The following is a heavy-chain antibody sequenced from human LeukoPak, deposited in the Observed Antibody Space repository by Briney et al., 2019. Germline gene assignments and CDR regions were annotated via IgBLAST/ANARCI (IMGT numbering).Heavy chain of an antibody. CDR2: IYPGDSDT. CDR3: ARRPTYYDFWSGPSGDAFDI. D-gene: IGHD3-3*01. Sequence: GESLKISCKGSGYRFTSYWIGWVRPMPGKGLEWMGIIYPGDSDTRYSPSFQGKVNISADKSISTAYLQWSSLKASDTAMYYCARRPTYYDFWSGPSGDAFDIWGQGTMVTVSS. V-gene: IGHV5-51*01. J-gene: IGHJ3*02. CDR1: GYRFTSYW.